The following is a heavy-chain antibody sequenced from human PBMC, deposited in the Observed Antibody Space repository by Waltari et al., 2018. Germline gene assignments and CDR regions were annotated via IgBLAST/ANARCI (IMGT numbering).Heavy chain of an antibody. D-gene: IGHD3-22*01. V-gene: IGHV4-59*08. J-gene: IGHJ4*02. Sequence: QVQLQESGPGLVKPSETLSLTCTVSGGSISSYYWSWIRQPPGKGLEWIGYIYYSGSTNYNPSLESRVTISVDTSKNQFSLKLSSVTAADTAVYYCARQITYYYDSSGYYWGYYFDYWGQGTLVTVSS. CDR2: IYYSGST. CDR1: GGSISSYY. CDR3: ARQITYYYDSSGYYWGYYFDY.